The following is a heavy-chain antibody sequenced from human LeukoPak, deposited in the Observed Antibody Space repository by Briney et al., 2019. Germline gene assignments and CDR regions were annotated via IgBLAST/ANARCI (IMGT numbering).Heavy chain of an antibody. D-gene: IGHD5-12*01. CDR1: GFTFSSYE. J-gene: IGHJ4*02. CDR3: ARAWSSRGYSGYDYYFDY. Sequence: PGGSLRLSCAASGFTFSSYEMNWVRHAPGKRLEWVSYISSSGSTIYYADSVNGRFTISRDNAKNSLYLQMNSLRAEDTAVYYCARAWSSRGYSGYDYYFDYWGQGTLVTVSS. V-gene: IGHV3-48*03. CDR2: ISSSGSTI.